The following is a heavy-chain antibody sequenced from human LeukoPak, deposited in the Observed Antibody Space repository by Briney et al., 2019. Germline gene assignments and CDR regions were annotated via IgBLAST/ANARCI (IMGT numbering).Heavy chain of an antibody. D-gene: IGHD6-19*01. CDR3: ARGLTPRTLRWLVLNGNYYYYYMDV. J-gene: IGHJ6*03. CDR1: GYTFTSYD. V-gene: IGHV1-8*03. CDR2: MNPNSGNT. Sequence: ASVKVSCKASGYTFTSYDINWVRQATGQGLEWMGWMNPNSGNTGYAQKFQGRVTITRNTSISTAYMELSSLRSEDTAVYYCARGLTPRTLRWLVLNGNYYYYYMDVWGKGTTVTVSS.